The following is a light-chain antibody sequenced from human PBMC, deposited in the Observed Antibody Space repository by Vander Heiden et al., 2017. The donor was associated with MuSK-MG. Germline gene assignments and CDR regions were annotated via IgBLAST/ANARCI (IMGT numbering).Light chain of an antibody. V-gene: IGKV3-11*01. CDR3: QQRVLWPPGGK. J-gene: IGKJ1*01. Sequence: EIVLTQSPVTLSLSPGERATLSCRASQNINNYLAWYQQKPGQAPRLLIFDASNRATGIKARFSVSGDGTDVILTISRREPEDFAVYFCQQRVLWPPGGKFGQGTKVEIK. CDR1: QNINNY. CDR2: DAS.